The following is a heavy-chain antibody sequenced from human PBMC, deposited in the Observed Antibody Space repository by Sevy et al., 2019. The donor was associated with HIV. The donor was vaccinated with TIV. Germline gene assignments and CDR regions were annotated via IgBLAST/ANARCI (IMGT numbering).Heavy chain of an antibody. V-gene: IGHV3-13*01. J-gene: IGHJ3*02. CDR2: IGTAGDT. D-gene: IGHD1-26*01. Sequence: GGSLRLSCAASGFTFSRYDMHWVRQATGKGLEWVSSIGTAGDTYYPGSVKGRFTISRENAKKSLYLQMNSLRAGDTAVYYCARGTRYSGSYYLGDDAFYIWGQGTMVTVSS. CDR1: GFTFSRYD. CDR3: ARGTRYSGSYYLGDDAFYI.